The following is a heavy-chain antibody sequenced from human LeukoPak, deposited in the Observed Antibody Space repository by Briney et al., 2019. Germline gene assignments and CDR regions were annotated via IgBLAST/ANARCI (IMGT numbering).Heavy chain of an antibody. CDR3: ARALIAVAGRPYYFDY. D-gene: IGHD6-19*01. J-gene: IGHJ4*02. CDR1: GGTFSSYA. Sequence: GSSVKVSCKASGGTFSSYAISWLRQAPGQGLEWMGGIIPIFGTANYAQKFQGRVTITTDESTSTAYMELSSLRSEDTAVYYCARALIAVAGRPYYFDYWGQGTLVTVSS. CDR2: IIPIFGTA. V-gene: IGHV1-69*05.